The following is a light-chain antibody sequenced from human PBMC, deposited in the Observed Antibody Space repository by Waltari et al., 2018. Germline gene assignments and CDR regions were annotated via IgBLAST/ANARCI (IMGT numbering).Light chain of an antibody. CDR2: GAS. V-gene: IGKV3-15*01. CDR1: QTVHSN. Sequence: EIVIMQSPAPLSVSPGERATLSCRASQTVHSNLAWFQQRPGQAPRLLIYGASTRATGIPARFSGSGSGTEFTLTISSLQSEDFAVYYCQHYNNWSGAFGPGTKVDIK. J-gene: IGKJ3*01. CDR3: QHYNNWSGA.